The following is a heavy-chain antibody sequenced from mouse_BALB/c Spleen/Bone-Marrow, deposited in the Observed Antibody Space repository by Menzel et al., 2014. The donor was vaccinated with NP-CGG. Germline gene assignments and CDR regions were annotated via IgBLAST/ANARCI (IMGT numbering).Heavy chain of an antibody. CDR1: GFSLTGYG. Sequence: VKVVESGPGLVAPSQSLSITCTVSGFSLTGYGVNWVRQPPGKGLEWLGMIWGDGSTDYNSALKSTLSISKDNSNNQLFLKMNSLQTHNTSRYYCPIDPHYYSMYYWGQGTSFTLSS. V-gene: IGHV2-6-7*01. J-gene: IGHJ4*01. CDR2: IWGDGST. CDR3: PIDPHYYSMYY.